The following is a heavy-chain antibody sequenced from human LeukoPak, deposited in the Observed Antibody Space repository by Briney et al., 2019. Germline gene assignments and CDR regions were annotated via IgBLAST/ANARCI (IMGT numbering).Heavy chain of an antibody. D-gene: IGHD3-10*01. CDR2: ISSSGSTI. V-gene: IGHV3-48*03. CDR3: VRGKQNMDV. Sequence: GGSLRLSCAASGFTFSSYEMNWARQAPGKGLEWVSYISSSGSTIYYADSVKGRFTISRDNSKNTLYLQMNSLRTEDTAPYYCVRGKQNMDVWGKGTTVTISS. CDR1: GFTFSSYE. J-gene: IGHJ6*03.